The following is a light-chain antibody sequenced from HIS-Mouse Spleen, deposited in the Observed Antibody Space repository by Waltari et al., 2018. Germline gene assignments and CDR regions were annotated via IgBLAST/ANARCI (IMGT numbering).Light chain of an antibody. V-gene: IGLV3-10*01. CDR1: ALPKKY. CDR2: EDS. CDR3: YSTDSSGNHRV. J-gene: IGLJ2*01. Sequence: SYELTQPPSVSVSPGQTARITCSGDALPKKYAYWYPQKSGPAPVLVIYEDSKRPSGIPGRFSGSSSGTMATLAISGAQVEDEADYYCYSTDSSGNHRVFGGGTKLTVL.